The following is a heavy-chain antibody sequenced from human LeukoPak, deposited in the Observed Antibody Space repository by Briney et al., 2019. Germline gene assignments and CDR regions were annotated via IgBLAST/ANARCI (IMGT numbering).Heavy chain of an antibody. V-gene: IGHV4-30-2*01. Sequence: SETLSLTCAVSGGSISSGGYSWSWIRQPPGKGLEWIGYIYHSGSTYYNPSLKSRGTISVYRAKNQFSLNLRSVTAADTAVYSCARATIVAPILGYYYYGMDVWGQGTTVTVSS. J-gene: IGHJ6*02. CDR3: ARATIVAPILGYYYYGMDV. CDR1: GGSISSGGYS. D-gene: IGHD5-12*01. CDR2: IYHSGST.